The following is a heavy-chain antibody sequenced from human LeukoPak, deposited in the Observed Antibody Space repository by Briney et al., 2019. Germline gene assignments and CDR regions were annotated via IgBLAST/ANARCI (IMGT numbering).Heavy chain of an antibody. J-gene: IGHJ4*02. CDR2: ISYDGSNK. CDR3: AKDLDYYDSSGDY. Sequence: GGSLRLSCAASGFTFSSYGMHWVRQAPGKGLEWVAVISYDGSNKYYADSVKGRFTISRDNSKNTLYLQMNSLRAEDTAVYYCAKDLDYYDSSGDYWGQGTLVTVSS. D-gene: IGHD3-22*01. CDR1: GFTFSSYG. V-gene: IGHV3-30*18.